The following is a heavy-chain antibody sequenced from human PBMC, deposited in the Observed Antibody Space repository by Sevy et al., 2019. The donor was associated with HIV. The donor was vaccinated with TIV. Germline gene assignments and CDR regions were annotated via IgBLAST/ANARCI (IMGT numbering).Heavy chain of an antibody. V-gene: IGHV1-24*01. D-gene: IGHD5-12*01. CDR3: ATEQGYGGWYLDY. CDR1: GYTLTELS. CDR2: FDPEDGET. J-gene: IGHJ4*02. Sequence: ASVKVSCKVSGYTLTELSMHWVRQAPGKGLEWMGGFDPEDGETIYAQKFQGRVTMTEDTSTDTAYMELGSLRSEDKAVYYCATEQGYGGWYLDYWGQGTLVTVSS.